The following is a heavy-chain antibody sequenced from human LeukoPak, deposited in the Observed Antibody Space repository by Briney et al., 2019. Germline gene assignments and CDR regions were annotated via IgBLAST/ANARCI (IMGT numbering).Heavy chain of an antibody. CDR2: INPNSGGT. D-gene: IGHD2-2*02. J-gene: IGHJ5*02. CDR1: GYTLTGYY. V-gene: IGHV1-2*02. Sequence: ASVKVSCKAFGYTLTGYYMHWVRQAPGQGLEWMGWINPNSGGTNYAQKFQGRVTMTRDTSISTAYMELSRLRSDDTAVYYCARVGGYCSSTSCYSWFDPWGQGTLVTVSS. CDR3: ARVGGYCSSTSCYSWFDP.